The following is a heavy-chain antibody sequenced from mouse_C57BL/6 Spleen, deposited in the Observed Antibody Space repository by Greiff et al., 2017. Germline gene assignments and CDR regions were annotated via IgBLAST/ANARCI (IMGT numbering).Heavy chain of an antibody. V-gene: IGHV1-69*01. CDR2: IDPSDSYT. CDR1: GYTFTSYW. D-gene: IGHD1-1*01. CDR3: ARVTTVVAYYAMDY. Sequence: VQLQQPGAELVMPGASVKLSCKASGYTFTSYWMHWVKQRPGQGLEWIGEIDPSDSYTNYNQKFKGKSTLTVDKSSSTAYMQLSSLTSEDSAVYYCARVTTVVAYYAMDYWGQGTSVTVSS. J-gene: IGHJ4*01.